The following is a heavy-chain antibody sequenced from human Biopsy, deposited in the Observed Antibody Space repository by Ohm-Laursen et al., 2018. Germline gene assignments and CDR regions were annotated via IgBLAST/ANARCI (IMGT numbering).Heavy chain of an antibody. Sequence: GTLSLTCTLSGYSIIPSGPENWSWIRQPPGQGLQYIGFIYSGGNTNYNPSLRSRVTMSVDTSKNQFSLRLNSVTAAGTAVYYCARGMRNTGRPYFDYWGQGILVTVSS. J-gene: IGHJ4*02. CDR3: ARGMRNTGRPYFDY. CDR2: IYSGGNT. D-gene: IGHD2-8*02. V-gene: IGHV4-61*01. CDR1: GYSIIPSGPEN.